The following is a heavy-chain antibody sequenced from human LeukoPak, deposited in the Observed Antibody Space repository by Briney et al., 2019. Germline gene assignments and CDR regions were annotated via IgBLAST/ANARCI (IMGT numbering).Heavy chain of an antibody. CDR3: ARIGSSSWPYYFDY. CDR1: GFTFSSYA. Sequence: GGSLRLSCAASGFTFSSYAMHWVRQAPGKGLEWVSSISSSSSYIYYADSVKGRFTISRDNAKNSLYLQMNSLRAEDTAVYYCARIGSSSWPYYFDYWGQGTLVTVSS. J-gene: IGHJ4*02. D-gene: IGHD6-13*01. CDR2: ISSSSSYI. V-gene: IGHV3-21*01.